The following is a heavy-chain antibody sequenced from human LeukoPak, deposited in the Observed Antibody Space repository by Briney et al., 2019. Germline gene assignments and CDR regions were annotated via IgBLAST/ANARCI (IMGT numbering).Heavy chain of an antibody. CDR1: GGSISSVSYY. Sequence: SETLSLTCTVSGGSISSVSYYWSWVRQPAGKGLEWIGRIYTSGSTNYNPSLKSRVTMSVDTSKNQFSLKLSSVTAADTAVYYCARVRYSSGYYYVRTSDAFDIWGQGTMVTVSS. CDR3: ARVRYSSGYYYVRTSDAFDI. CDR2: IYTSGST. V-gene: IGHV4-61*02. J-gene: IGHJ3*02. D-gene: IGHD3-22*01.